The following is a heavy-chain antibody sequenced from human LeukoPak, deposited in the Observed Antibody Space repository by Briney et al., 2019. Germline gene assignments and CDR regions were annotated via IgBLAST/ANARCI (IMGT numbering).Heavy chain of an antibody. V-gene: IGHV1-2*02. CDR1: GYTSTGYY. D-gene: IGHD5-18*01. Sequence: ASVKVSCKASGYTSTGYYMHWVRQAPGQGLEWMGWINPNSGGTNYAQKFQGRVTMTRDTSISTAYMELSRLRSDDTAVYYCARIVDTAMVEIDYWGQGTLVTVSS. CDR3: ARIVDTAMVEIDY. CDR2: INPNSGGT. J-gene: IGHJ4*02.